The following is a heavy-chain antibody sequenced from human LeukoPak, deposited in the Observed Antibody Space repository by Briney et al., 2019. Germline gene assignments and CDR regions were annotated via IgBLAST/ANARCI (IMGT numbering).Heavy chain of an antibody. CDR1: GGSFSNYY. D-gene: IGHD1-7*01. J-gene: IGHJ6*03. CDR3: ARRWTYGRNYYIDL. CDR2: INDSGRA. V-gene: IGHV4-34*01. Sequence: PSETLSLTCAVYGGSFSNYYWSWIRQPPGKGLEWLAEINDSGRANYNPSLMSRVTVSVDTSKNQFSLRLTSVTATDTAVYYCARRWTYGRNYYIDLWGKGATVSVSS.